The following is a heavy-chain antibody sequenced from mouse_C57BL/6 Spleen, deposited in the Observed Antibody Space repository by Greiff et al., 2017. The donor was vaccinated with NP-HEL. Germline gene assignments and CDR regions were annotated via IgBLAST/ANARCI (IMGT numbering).Heavy chain of an antibody. Sequence: VQLQQPGAELMKPGASVKLSCKATGYTFTGYWIEWVKQRPGHGLAWIGEILPGSGSTNYNEKFKGKATFTADTSSNTAYMQLSSLTTEDSAIYECARSDHDCYSNDFAYWGQGTLVTVSA. CDR2: ILPGSGST. J-gene: IGHJ3*01. V-gene: IGHV1-9*01. CDR3: ARSDHDCYSNDFAY. D-gene: IGHD2-12*01. CDR1: GYTFTGYW.